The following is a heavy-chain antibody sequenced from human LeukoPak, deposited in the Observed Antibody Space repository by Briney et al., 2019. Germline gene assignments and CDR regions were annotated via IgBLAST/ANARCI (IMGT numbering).Heavy chain of an antibody. J-gene: IGHJ4*02. D-gene: IGHD2-2*01. CDR3: ARGLCSSTGCYQGPFDF. CDR1: GFIFSSAW. CDR2: IKNKTYGGTT. V-gene: IGHV3-15*01. Sequence: VKSGGSLRLSCAASGFIFSSAWMTWVRQAPGKGLEWVGHIKNKTYGGTTDYAAPVKGRFIISRDDSKNTLYLQMNRLRTDDTAVYYCARGLCSSTGCYQGPFDFWGQGMLVTVSS.